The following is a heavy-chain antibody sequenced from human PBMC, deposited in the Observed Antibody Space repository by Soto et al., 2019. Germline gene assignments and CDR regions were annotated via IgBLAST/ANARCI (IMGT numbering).Heavy chain of an antibody. D-gene: IGHD2-15*01. J-gene: IGHJ2*01. CDR1: GFTFSSYA. CDR2: ISNSGGST. V-gene: IGHV3-23*01. Sequence: EVQLLESGGGLVQPGGSLRLSCAASGFTFSSYAMNWVRQAPGKGLEWVSTISNSGGSTYYADSVKGRFTISRDNSKNTLYLQMNSLRADDTAIYYCASGYCSGGSCHYWYFDLWGRGTLVTVSS. CDR3: ASGYCSGGSCHYWYFDL.